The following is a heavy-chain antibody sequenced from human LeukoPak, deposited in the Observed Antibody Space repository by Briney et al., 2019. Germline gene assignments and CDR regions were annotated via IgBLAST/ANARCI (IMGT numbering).Heavy chain of an antibody. CDR1: GFTFSNCA. D-gene: IGHD3-10*01. CDR2: VSYDGANK. J-gene: IGHJ4*02. Sequence: GGPLRLSCAASGFTFSNCAMHWVRQAPGKGLEWVAVVSYDGANKYYTDSVKGRFTISRDNSKNTLYLQMNSLRADDTAVYYCARDYYGSGSYGYFDYWGQGTLVTVSS. V-gene: IGHV3-30*04. CDR3: ARDYYGSGSYGYFDY.